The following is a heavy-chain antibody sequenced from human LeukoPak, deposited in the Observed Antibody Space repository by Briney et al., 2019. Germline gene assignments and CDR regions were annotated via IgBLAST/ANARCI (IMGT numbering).Heavy chain of an antibody. CDR2: IKSKTDGGTT. J-gene: IGHJ6*02. D-gene: IGHD3-22*01. CDR1: GFTFSSYA. V-gene: IGHV3-15*01. Sequence: PGGSLRLSCAASGFTFSSYAMSWVRQAPGKGLEWVGRIKSKTDGGTTDYAAPVKGRFTISRDDSKNTLYLQMNSLKTEDTAVYYCTTADDSSGYYANYYYGMDVWGQGTTVTVSS. CDR3: TTADDSSGYYANYYYGMDV.